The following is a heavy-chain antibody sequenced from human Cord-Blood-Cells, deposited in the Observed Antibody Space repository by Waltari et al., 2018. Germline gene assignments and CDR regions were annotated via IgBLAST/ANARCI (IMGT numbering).Heavy chain of an antibody. CDR3: ARDRHGYYDSSGYYYFDY. CDR2: IIPIFGTA. CDR1: GGTFCSYA. J-gene: IGHJ4*02. D-gene: IGHD3-22*01. V-gene: IGHV1-69*01. Sequence: QVQLVQSGAEVKKPGSSVKVSCKASGGTFCSYAISWVRRAPGNGLEWMGGIIPIFGTANYAQKFQGRVTITADESTSTAYMELSSLRSEDTAVYYCARDRHGYYDSSGYYYFDYWGQGTLVTVSS.